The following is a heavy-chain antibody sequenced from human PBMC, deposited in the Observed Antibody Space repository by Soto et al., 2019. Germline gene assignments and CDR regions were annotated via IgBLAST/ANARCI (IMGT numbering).Heavy chain of an antibody. V-gene: IGHV5-51*01. CDR2: IYPGDSDT. CDR3: ARPNYYDSSGYWPFDY. CDR1: GYSFTSYW. J-gene: IGHJ4*02. D-gene: IGHD3-22*01. Sequence: GESLKISCKGSGYSFTSYWIGWVRQMPGKGLEWMGIIYPGDSDTRYSLSFQGQVTISADKSISTAYLQWSSLKASDTAMYYCARPNYYDSSGYWPFDYWGQGTLVTVSS.